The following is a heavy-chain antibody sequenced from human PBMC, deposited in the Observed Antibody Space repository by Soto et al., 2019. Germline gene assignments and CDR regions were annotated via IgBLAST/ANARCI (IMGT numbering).Heavy chain of an antibody. CDR2: IYPGDSDT. V-gene: IGHV5-51*01. CDR3: ARGSYYDTSGQLPDYYYYYGMDV. J-gene: IGHJ6*02. Sequence: GESLKISCKGSGYSFTDYWIGWVRQMPGKGLEWMGVIYPGDSDTKYSPSFQGQVTISADKSISTAYLQWSSLKASDTAMFYCARGSYYDTSGQLPDYYYYYGMDVWGQGTTVTV. CDR1: GYSFTDYW. D-gene: IGHD3-22*01.